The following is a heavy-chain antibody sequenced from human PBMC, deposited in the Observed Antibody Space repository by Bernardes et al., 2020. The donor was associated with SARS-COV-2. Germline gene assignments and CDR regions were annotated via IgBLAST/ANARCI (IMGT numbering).Heavy chain of an antibody. Sequence: GGSLRLSRAASGFIFSTYSMKWVRQAPGKGLEWVSHISPSSGITSYSDSVKGRFTISRDNAKNSLYLQMNSLRVEDTALYYCARDNAWAFDYWGQGALVTVSS. D-gene: IGHD7-27*01. J-gene: IGHJ4*02. V-gene: IGHV3-48*04. CDR3: ARDNAWAFDY. CDR1: GFIFSTYS. CDR2: ISPSSGIT.